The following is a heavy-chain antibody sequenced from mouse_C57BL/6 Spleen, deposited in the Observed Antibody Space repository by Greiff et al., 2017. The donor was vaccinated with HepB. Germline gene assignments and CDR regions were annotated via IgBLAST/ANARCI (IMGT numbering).Heavy chain of an antibody. CDR1: GYTFTSYW. CDR2: IDPSDSYT. D-gene: IGHD1-1*01. V-gene: IGHV1-50*01. Sequence: QVQLQQPGAELVKPGASVKLSCKASGYTFTSYWMQWVKQRPGQGLEWIGEIDPSDSYTNYNQKFKGKATLTVDTSSSTAYMQLSSLTSEDSAVYYCARRDYGSSGYWYFDGWGTGTTVTVYS. J-gene: IGHJ1*03. CDR3: ARRDYGSSGYWYFDG.